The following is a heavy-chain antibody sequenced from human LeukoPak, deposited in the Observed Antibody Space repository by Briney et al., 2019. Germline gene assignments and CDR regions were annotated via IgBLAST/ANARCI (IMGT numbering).Heavy chain of an antibody. J-gene: IGHJ6*03. CDR2: ISGSGGST. D-gene: IGHD6-13*01. CDR1: GFRFSNYG. CDR3: AKRAFGGRERYSSSWYAPRDYYMDV. V-gene: IGHV3-23*01. Sequence: PGGSLRLSCAASGFRFSNYGMHWVRQAPGKGLEWVSAISGSGGSTYYADSVKGRFTISRDNSKNTLYLQMNSLRAEDTAVYYCAKRAFGGRERYSSSWYAPRDYYMDVWGKGTTVTVSS.